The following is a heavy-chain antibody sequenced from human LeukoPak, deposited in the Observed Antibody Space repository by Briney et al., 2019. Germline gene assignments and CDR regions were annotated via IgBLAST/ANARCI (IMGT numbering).Heavy chain of an antibody. V-gene: IGHV3-53*01. Sequence: GGSLRLSCAASGFTFSDHYMDWVRQAPGKGLEWVSVIYSGGSTYYADSVKGRFTISRDNSKNTLYLQMNSLRAEDTAVYYCARGLGYCSTTTCLLPFDYWGQGTLVTVSS. CDR1: GFTFSDHY. CDR2: IYSGGST. CDR3: ARGLGYCSTTTCLLPFDY. J-gene: IGHJ4*02. D-gene: IGHD2-2*01.